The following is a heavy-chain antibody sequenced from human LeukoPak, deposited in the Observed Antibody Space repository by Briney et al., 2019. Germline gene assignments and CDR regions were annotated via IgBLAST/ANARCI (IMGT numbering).Heavy chain of an antibody. CDR3: ARGDYDYVWGSYRFDY. V-gene: IGHV1-69*05. Sequence: SVKVSCKASGGTFSSYAISWVRQAPGQGLEWKGRIIPIFGTANYAQKFQGRVTITTDESTSTAYMELSSLRSEDTAVYYCARGDYDYVWGSYRFDYWGQGTLVTVSS. J-gene: IGHJ4*02. CDR1: GGTFSSYA. CDR2: IIPIFGTA. D-gene: IGHD3-16*02.